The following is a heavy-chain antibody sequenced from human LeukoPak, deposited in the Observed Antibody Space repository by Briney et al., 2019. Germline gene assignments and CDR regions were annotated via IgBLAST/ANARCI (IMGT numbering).Heavy chain of an antibody. Sequence: GGSLRLSCAASGFTFSSYAMHWVRQAPGKGLEWVSVIYSGGSTYFADSVKGRFTISRDNSKNTVYLQMNSLRAEDTAVYYCASGRSTNSDYWGQGTLVTVSS. CDR1: GFTFSSYA. V-gene: IGHV3-53*01. CDR3: ASGRSTNSDY. J-gene: IGHJ4*02. D-gene: IGHD1-26*01. CDR2: IYSGGST.